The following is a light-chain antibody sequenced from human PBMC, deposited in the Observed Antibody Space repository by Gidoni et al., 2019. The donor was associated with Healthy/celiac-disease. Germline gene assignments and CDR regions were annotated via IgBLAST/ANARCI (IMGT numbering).Light chain of an antibody. J-gene: IGKJ3*01. CDR2: AAS. CDR3: CGVFT. V-gene: IGKV1-9*01. Sequence: DIELTQSPSFLSASVGDRVTITCRASQGISSYLAWYQQKPGKAPKLLIYAASTLQSGVPSRFSGSGSGTEFTLTISSLQPEDFATYYCCGVFTFGPGTKVDIK. CDR1: QGISSY.